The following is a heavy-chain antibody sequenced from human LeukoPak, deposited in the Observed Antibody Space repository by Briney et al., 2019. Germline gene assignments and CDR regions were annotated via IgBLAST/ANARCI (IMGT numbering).Heavy chain of an antibody. J-gene: IGHJ6*02. CDR3: AKDTVGEDYYYGMDV. Sequence: GGSLRLSCAASGFTFDDYAMHWVRQAPGKGLEWVSGISWNSGSIGYADSVKGRFTISRDNAKNSLYLQMNSLRAEDTALYYCAKDTVGEDYYYGMDVWGQGTTVTVSS. CDR1: GFTFDDYA. D-gene: IGHD3-16*01. CDR2: ISWNSGSI. V-gene: IGHV3-9*01.